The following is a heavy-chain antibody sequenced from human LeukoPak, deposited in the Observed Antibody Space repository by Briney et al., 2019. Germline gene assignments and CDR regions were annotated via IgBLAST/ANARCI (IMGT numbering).Heavy chain of an antibody. Sequence: ASVKVSCEASGYTFTGYYMHWMRQAPGQGLEWMGWINPNSGGTNYAQKFQGRVTMTRDTSISTAYMELSRLRSDDTAVYYCARDYYYGSGSYFGISFGYWGQGTLVTVSS. CDR3: ARDYYYGSGSYFGISFGY. J-gene: IGHJ4*02. CDR2: INPNSGGT. V-gene: IGHV1-2*02. D-gene: IGHD3-10*01. CDR1: GYTFTGYY.